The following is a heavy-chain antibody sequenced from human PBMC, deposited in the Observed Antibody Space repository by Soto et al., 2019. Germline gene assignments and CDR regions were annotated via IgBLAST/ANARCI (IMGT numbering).Heavy chain of an antibody. CDR2: ISWNSGSI. Sequence: VQLVESGGGLVQPGRSLRLSCVASGFMFDDYGMHWVRQGPGKGLEWVSGISWNSGSIGYAEFVKGRFTISRDNAKNSLYLQMNSLRAEDTALYFCAKSNNTGWFYFDYWGQGTLVTVSS. V-gene: IGHV3-9*01. D-gene: IGHD6-19*01. J-gene: IGHJ4*02. CDR1: GFMFDDYG. CDR3: AKSNNTGWFYFDY.